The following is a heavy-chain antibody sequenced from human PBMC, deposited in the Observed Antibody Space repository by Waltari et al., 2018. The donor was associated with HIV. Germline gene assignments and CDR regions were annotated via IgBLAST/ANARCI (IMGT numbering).Heavy chain of an antibody. CDR2: ISYDGSNK. Sequence: QVQLVESGGGVVQSGRSLSLSCAASGFTFSGYAMHWVRQAPGKGLEWVAVISYDGSNKYYADSVKGRFTISRDNSKNTLYLQMNSLRAEDTAVYYCARDPQYCSSTSCSYYFDYWGQGTLVTVSS. J-gene: IGHJ4*02. CDR1: GFTFSGYA. CDR3: ARDPQYCSSTSCSYYFDY. V-gene: IGHV3-30-3*01. D-gene: IGHD2-2*01.